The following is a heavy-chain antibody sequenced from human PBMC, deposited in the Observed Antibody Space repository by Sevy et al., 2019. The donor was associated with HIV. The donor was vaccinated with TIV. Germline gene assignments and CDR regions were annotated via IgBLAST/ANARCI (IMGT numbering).Heavy chain of an antibody. D-gene: IGHD3-10*01. CDR2: ISSGSSYI. CDR3: ARDRDYYGSATFDA. V-gene: IGHV3-21*06. Sequence: GGSLRLSCAASGFTFSYYTMNWVRQAPGKGLEWVSYISSGSSYISYTDSVKGRFTISRDNAKNSLYLQMNSLRPEDTAMYCCARDRDYYGSATFDAWGQGTTVTVSS. J-gene: IGHJ6*02. CDR1: GFTFSYYT.